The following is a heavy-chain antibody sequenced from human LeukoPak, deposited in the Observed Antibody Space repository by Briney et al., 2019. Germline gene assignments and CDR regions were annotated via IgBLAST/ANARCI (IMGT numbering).Heavy chain of an antibody. CDR2: IYYSGST. D-gene: IGHD3-10*01. V-gene: IGHV4-39*01. J-gene: IGHJ5*02. CDR1: GGSISSSSYY. Sequence: SETLSLTCTVSGGSISSSSYYWGWIRQPPGKGLEWIGSIYYSGSTYYNPSLKSRVTISVDTSKNQFSLKLSSVTAADTAVYYCARRYSSYGSGRGNWFDPWGQGTLVTVSS. CDR3: ARRYSSYGSGRGNWFDP.